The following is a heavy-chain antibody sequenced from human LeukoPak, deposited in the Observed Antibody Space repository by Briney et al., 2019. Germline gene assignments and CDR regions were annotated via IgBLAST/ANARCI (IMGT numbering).Heavy chain of an antibody. Sequence: SETLSLTCAVYGGSFSGYYWSWIRQPPGKGLEWIGEINHSGSTNYNPSLKSRVTISVDTSKNQFSLKLSSVTAADTAVYYCATHRGIAAAGPFHYWGRGTLVTVSS. V-gene: IGHV4-34*01. D-gene: IGHD6-13*01. J-gene: IGHJ4*02. CDR2: INHSGST. CDR3: ATHRGIAAAGPFHY. CDR1: GGSFSGYY.